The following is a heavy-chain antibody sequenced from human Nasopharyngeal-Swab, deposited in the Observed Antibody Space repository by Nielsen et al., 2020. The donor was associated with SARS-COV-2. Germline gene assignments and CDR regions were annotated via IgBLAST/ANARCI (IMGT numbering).Heavy chain of an antibody. D-gene: IGHD3-3*01. V-gene: IGHV3-23*01. J-gene: IGHJ4*02. CDR3: AKPTGPYYDFWSGYYSFDY. CDR2: ISGSGGST. CDR1: GFTFSSYA. Sequence: GGSLRLPCPASGFTFSSYAMTWVRQAPGKGLEWVSAISGSGGSTYYADSVKGRFTISRDNSKNTLYLQMNSLRAEDTAIYYCAKPTGPYYDFWSGYYSFDYWGQGTLVTVSS.